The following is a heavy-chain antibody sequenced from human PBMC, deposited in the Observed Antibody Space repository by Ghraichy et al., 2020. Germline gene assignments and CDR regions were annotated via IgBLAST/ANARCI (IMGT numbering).Heavy chain of an antibody. D-gene: IGHD3-3*01. CDR3: AKDTNVLRFSEWLPPRDSGYYHYGLDV. V-gene: IGHV3-23*01. J-gene: IGHJ6*02. Sequence: GGSLRLSCAGSGFTFSNFAMDWVRQAPGKGLEWVSAISGSGDDTFYADSVKGRFTISRDNSKNRLYLQMNSLRGDDTAVYYCAKDTNVLRFSEWLPPRDSGYYHYGLDVWGQGTTVTVSS. CDR1: GFTFSNFA. CDR2: ISGSGDDT.